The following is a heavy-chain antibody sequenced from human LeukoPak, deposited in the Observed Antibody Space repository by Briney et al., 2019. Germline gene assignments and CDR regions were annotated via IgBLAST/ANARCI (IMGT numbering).Heavy chain of an antibody. CDR1: GFPFSNHG. CDR2: ISYDGRNK. D-gene: IGHD6-19*01. J-gene: IGHJ4*02. V-gene: IGHV3-30*18. Sequence: GRSLRLSCAASGFPFSNHGVHWVRQAPGKGLEWVAVISYDGRNKYYADSVKGRFTISRDNSQNTLSLQMNSLRAEDTAVYYCVKDGDDSGWNYFDYWGQGTLVTVSS. CDR3: VKDGDDSGWNYFDY.